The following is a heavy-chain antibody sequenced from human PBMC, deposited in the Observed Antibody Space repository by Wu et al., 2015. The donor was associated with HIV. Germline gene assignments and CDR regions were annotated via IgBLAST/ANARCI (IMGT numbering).Heavy chain of an antibody. D-gene: IGHD6-19*01. V-gene: IGHV1-58*02. CDR1: GFTFTSSA. CDR2: IVVGSGNT. J-gene: IGHJ3*02. CDR3: AAGGEAYSSGWYRAFDI. Sequence: QLVQSGPEVKKPGTSVKVSCKASGFTFTSSAMQWVRQARGQRLEWIGWIVVGSGNTNYAQKFQERVTITGDMSTSTAYMELSSLRSEDTAVYYCAAGGEAYSSGWYRAFDIWGQGTMVTVSS.